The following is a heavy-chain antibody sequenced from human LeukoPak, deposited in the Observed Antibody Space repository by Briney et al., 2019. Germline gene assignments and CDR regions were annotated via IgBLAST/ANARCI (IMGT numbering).Heavy chain of an antibody. Sequence: GGSLRLSCAASGFTFSSRGMHWVRQAPGKGVEWVALIWYDGSNKYYADSVKGRFTISRDNSKNTLYLQMDSLRAEDTAVYYCARAGIVGLYYYYMDVWGKGTTVTVSS. CDR2: IWYDGSNK. D-gene: IGHD2-21*01. V-gene: IGHV3-33*01. J-gene: IGHJ6*03. CDR1: GFTFSSRG. CDR3: ARAGIVGLYYYYMDV.